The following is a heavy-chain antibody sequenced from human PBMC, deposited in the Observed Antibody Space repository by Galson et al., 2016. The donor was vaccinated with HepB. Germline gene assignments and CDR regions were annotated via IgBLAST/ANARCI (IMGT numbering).Heavy chain of an antibody. CDR3: ARAGTTVSTHYYYLDS. CDR1: GYTFTSYY. CDR2: INPSGGST. D-gene: IGHD4-17*01. J-gene: IGHJ4*02. V-gene: IGHV1-46*01. Sequence: SVKVSCKASGYTFTSYYMHWVRQAPGQGLEWMGIINPSGGSTSYAQKFQGRVTVTRDTSTSTVYMELSSLRSEDTAVYYCARAGTTVSTHYYYLDSWGQGTLVTVSP.